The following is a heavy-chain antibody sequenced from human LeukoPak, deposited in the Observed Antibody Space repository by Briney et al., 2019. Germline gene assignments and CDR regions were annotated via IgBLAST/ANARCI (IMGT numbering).Heavy chain of an antibody. CDR1: GGSISSGSYY. CDR2: IYTSGST. V-gene: IGHV4-61*02. Sequence: SETLSLTCTVSGGSISSGSYYWSWIRQPAGKGLEWIGRIYTSGSTNYNPSLQSRVTMSVDKSKNQFSLKLSSVTAADTAVYYCARETSQKGAHYMDVWGKGTTVTISS. D-gene: IGHD3-16*01. CDR3: ARETSQKGAHYMDV. J-gene: IGHJ6*03.